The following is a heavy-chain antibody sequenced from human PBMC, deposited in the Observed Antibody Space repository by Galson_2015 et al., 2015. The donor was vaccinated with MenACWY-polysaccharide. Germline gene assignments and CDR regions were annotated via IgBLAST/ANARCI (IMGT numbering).Heavy chain of an antibody. Sequence: SLRLSCAASGFTFSDYYMSWVRQAPGKGLEWVSYISSSGSNIYYADSVKGRFTISRDNAKNSLYLQMNSLRAEDTAVYYCAREITMIVVDSSYYFDYWGQGTLVTVSS. CDR2: ISSSGSNI. J-gene: IGHJ4*02. D-gene: IGHD3-22*01. CDR3: AREITMIVVDSSYYFDY. V-gene: IGHV3-11*01. CDR1: GFTFSDYY.